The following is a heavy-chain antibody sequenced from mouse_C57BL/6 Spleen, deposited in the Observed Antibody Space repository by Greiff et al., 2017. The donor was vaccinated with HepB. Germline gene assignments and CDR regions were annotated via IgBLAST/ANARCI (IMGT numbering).Heavy chain of an antibody. Sequence: QVQLQQSGPELVKPGASVKISCKASGYAFSSSWMNWVKQRPGKGLEWIGRIYPGDGDTNYNGKFKGKATLTADKSSSTAYMQLSSLTSEDSAVYCCARNYYYGGSYAMDYWGQGTSVTVSS. CDR1: GYAFSSSW. CDR3: ARNYYYGGSYAMDY. J-gene: IGHJ4*01. D-gene: IGHD1-1*01. CDR2: IYPGDGDT. V-gene: IGHV1-82*01.